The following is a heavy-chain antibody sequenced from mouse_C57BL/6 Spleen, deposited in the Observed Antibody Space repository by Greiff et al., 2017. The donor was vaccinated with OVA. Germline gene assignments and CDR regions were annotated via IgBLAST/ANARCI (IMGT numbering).Heavy chain of an antibody. V-gene: IGHV1-19*01. D-gene: IGHD1-1*01. CDR3: ACITTVTYFDY. Sequence: EVQLQQSGPVLVKPGASVKMSCKASGYTFTDYYMNWVKQSHGKSLEWIGVINPYNGGTSYNQKFKGKATLTVDKSSSTAYMELNSLTSEDSAVYYCACITTVTYFDYWGQGTTLTVSS. J-gene: IGHJ2*01. CDR2: INPYNGGT. CDR1: GYTFTDYY.